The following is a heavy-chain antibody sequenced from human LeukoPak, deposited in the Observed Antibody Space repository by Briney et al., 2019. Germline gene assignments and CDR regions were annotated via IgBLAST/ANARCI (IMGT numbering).Heavy chain of an antibody. CDR1: GFTFSNYA. J-gene: IGHJ4*02. CDR2: ISGSTGST. V-gene: IGHV3-23*01. D-gene: IGHD1-26*01. CDR3: AKGPASAIVGATTPDY. Sequence: GGSLRLSCAASGFTFSNYAMNWVRQAPGKGLEWVSLISGSTGSTYYADSVKGRFSISRDNSKNTVYLQMNSLRVEDTAVYYCAKGPASAIVGATTPDYWGQGTLVTVSS.